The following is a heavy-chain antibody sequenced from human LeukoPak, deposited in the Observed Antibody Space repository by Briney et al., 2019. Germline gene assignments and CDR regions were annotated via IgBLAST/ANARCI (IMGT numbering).Heavy chain of an antibody. CDR2: INPSGGST. D-gene: IGHD6-19*01. Sequence: ASVKVSCKASGYTFTSYYMHWVRQAPGQGLEWMGIINPSGGSTSYAQKFQGRVTMTRDTSTSTVYMELSSLRSEDTAVYYCASLGGNQWLVLGYYYGMDVWGQGTTVTVSS. V-gene: IGHV1-46*01. CDR1: GYTFTSYY. CDR3: ASLGGNQWLVLGYYYGMDV. J-gene: IGHJ6*02.